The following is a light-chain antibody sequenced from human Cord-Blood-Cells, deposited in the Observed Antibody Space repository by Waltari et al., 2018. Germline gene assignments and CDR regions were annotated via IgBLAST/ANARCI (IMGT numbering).Light chain of an antibody. CDR1: SSDVGSYTL. CDR3: CSYAGSSTPV. CDR2: EGS. Sequence: QSALTQPASVSGSPGQSLTIPCTGTSSDVGSYTLVPWYQQHPGKAPKLMIYEGSKRPSGVSNRFSGSKSGNTASLTISGLQAEDEADYYCCSYAGSSTPVFGGGTKLTVL. J-gene: IGLJ3*02. V-gene: IGLV2-23*01.